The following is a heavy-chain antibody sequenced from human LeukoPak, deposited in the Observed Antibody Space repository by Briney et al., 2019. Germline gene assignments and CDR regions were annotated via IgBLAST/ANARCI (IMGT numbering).Heavy chain of an antibody. Sequence: NPSETLSLTCTVSGGSISSYYWSWIRQPPGKGLEWIGYIYYSGSTNYNPSLESRVTISVDTSKNQFSLELSSVTAADTAVYYCARDKGWSSYWYFDLWGRGTLVTVSS. D-gene: IGHD3-3*01. CDR3: ARDKGWSSYWYFDL. CDR1: GGSISSYY. V-gene: IGHV4-59*01. CDR2: IYYSGST. J-gene: IGHJ2*01.